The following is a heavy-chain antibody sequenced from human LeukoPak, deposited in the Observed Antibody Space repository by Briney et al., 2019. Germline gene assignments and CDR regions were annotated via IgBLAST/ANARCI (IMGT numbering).Heavy chain of an antibody. CDR3: ARDPHVAAAGTH. V-gene: IGHV1-69*05. CDR2: IIPIFGTA. Sequence: SVKVSCKASGGTFSSYAISWVRQAPGQGLEWRGRIIPIFGTANYAQKFQGRVTITTDESTSTAYMELSSLRSEDTAVYYCARDPHVAAAGTHWGQGTLVTVSS. J-gene: IGHJ4*02. CDR1: GGTFSSYA. D-gene: IGHD6-13*01.